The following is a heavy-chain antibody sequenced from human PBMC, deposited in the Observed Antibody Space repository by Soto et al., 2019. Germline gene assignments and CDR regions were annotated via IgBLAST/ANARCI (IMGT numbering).Heavy chain of an antibody. V-gene: IGHV4-61*01. CDR2: IYYSGST. CDR3: ARAGLRFWFDP. D-gene: IGHD3-16*01. J-gene: IGHJ5*02. Sequence: SETPSLTCPVSGGSVSSGSYYWSWIRQPPGKGLEWIGYIYYSGSTNYNPSLKSRVTISVDTSKNQFSLKLSSVTAADTAVYYCARAGLRFWFDPWGQGTLVTVSS. CDR1: GGSVSSGSYY.